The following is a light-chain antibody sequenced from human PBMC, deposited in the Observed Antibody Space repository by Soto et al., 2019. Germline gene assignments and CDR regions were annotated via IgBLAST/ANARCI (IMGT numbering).Light chain of an antibody. J-gene: IGKJ1*01. CDR1: QSVSSN. Sequence: ETVLTQSPATLSLSPGERATLSCRASQSVSSNLAWYQHKPGQAPRLLTYGASTRATGIPARFSGSGSGTEFTLTISSLQPEDFAVYYCQQYYNWPRTFGQGTKV. CDR3: QQYYNWPRT. CDR2: GAS. V-gene: IGKV3-15*01.